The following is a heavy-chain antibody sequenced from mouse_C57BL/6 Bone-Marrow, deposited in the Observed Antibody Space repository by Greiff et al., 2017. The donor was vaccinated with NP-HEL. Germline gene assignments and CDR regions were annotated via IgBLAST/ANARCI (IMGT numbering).Heavy chain of an antibody. CDR2: ISNGGGST. J-gene: IGHJ4*01. CDR1: GFTFSDYY. Sequence: EVKLVESGGGLVQPGGSLKLSCAASGFTFSDYYMYWVRQTPEKRLEWVAYISNGGGSTYYPDTVKGRFTISRDNAKNTLYLQMSRLKSEDTAMYYCARSLRYAMDYWGQGTSVTVSS. CDR3: ARSLRYAMDY. V-gene: IGHV5-12*01.